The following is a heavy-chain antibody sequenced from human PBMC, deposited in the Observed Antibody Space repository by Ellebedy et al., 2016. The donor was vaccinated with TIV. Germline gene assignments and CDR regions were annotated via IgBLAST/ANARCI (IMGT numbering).Heavy chain of an antibody. Sequence: GGSLRLSCATSGFSFSSHALHWVRQLPRKALEWVAVISYDVKQTYYAGSVKGRFAISKDYSNNTLYLQMNGLRPEDTGIYYCATHSSATWSRFDYWGQGTLVVVSP. CDR1: GFSFSSHA. CDR2: ISYDVKQT. CDR3: ATHSSATWSRFDY. V-gene: IGHV3-30*09. J-gene: IGHJ4*02. D-gene: IGHD2-15*01.